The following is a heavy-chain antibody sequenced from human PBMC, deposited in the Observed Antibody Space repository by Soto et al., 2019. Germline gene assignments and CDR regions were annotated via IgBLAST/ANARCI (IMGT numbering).Heavy chain of an antibody. V-gene: IGHV3-23*01. D-gene: IGHD5-18*01. J-gene: IGHJ4*02. CDR3: ARSYSYPYYFDY. CDR1: GFTFRSYA. Sequence: GGSLRLSCAASGFTFRSYAMSWVRQAPGKGLEWVSTISGSGGSTYYADSVKGRFTISRDNSKNTLYFEMNSLRAEDAAVYYCARSYSYPYYFDYWXQGTPVTVSS. CDR2: ISGSGGST.